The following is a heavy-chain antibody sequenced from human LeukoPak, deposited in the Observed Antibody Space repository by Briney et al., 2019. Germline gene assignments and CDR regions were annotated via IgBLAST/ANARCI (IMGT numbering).Heavy chain of an antibody. Sequence: SETLSLTCAVSGYSITSGYYWGWIRQPPGKGLEWIGSIYHSGSTYYNPSLKSRVTISVVTSKNHFSLKLSSVTAADTAVYYCARVSRGVITDYWGQGTLVTVSS. CDR1: GYSITSGYY. J-gene: IGHJ4*02. CDR2: IYHSGST. V-gene: IGHV4-38-2*01. CDR3: ARVSRGVITDY. D-gene: IGHD3-10*01.